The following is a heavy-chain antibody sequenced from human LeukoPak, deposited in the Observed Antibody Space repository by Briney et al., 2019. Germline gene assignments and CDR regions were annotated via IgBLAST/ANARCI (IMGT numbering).Heavy chain of an antibody. D-gene: IGHD2-2*01. CDR3: ARVGGDIVVVPAASNWFDP. Sequence: GSLRLSCTASGFTFGDYAMSWIRQPPGKGLEWIGEINHSGSTNYNPSLKSRVTISVDTSKNQFSLKLSSVTAADTAVYYCARVGGDIVVVPAASNWFDPWGQGTLVTVSS. CDR1: GFTFGDYA. J-gene: IGHJ5*02. V-gene: IGHV4-34*01. CDR2: INHSGST.